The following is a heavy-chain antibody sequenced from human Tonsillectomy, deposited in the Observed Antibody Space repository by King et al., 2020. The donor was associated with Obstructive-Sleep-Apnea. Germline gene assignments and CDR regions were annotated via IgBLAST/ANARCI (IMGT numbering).Heavy chain of an antibody. CDR3: ARDKPREIAVADVGFDY. J-gene: IGHJ4*02. Sequence: VQLVESGGGLVKPGGSLRLSCAASGFTFSDYYMSWIRQAPGKGLEWVSYISSSGSTIYYADSVKGRITISRDNAKNSLYLQMNSLRAEDTAVYYCARDKPREIAVADVGFDYWGQGTLVTVSS. CDR2: ISSSGSTI. V-gene: IGHV3-11*01. D-gene: IGHD6-19*01. CDR1: GFTFSDYY.